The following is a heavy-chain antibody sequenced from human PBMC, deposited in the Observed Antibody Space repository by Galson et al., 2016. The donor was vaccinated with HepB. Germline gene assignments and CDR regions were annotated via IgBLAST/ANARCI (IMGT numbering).Heavy chain of an antibody. J-gene: IGHJ5*02. CDR3: ARVVTPMAAANRGFGS. V-gene: IGHV3-21*01. Sequence: SLRLSCAVSGFTLSNYRIDWVRQAPGKGLEWVSCISSSSVYIWYADSVRGRFTNSRDNAENSLYLHMNSLRAEDTALYYCARVVTPMAAANRGFGSWGQGTQVVVSS. D-gene: IGHD6-13*01. CDR1: GFTLSNYR. CDR2: ISSSSVYI.